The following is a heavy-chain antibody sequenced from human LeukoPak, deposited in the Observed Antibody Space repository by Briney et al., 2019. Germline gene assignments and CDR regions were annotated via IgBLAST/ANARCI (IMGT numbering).Heavy chain of an antibody. CDR2: IDHSGGT. Sequence: SEILSLTCAVYGGSFSGYYWNWIRQPPGKGLEWIGEIDHSGGTNYNPSLKSRITMSVDTSKNQFSLKLSSVTAADTAVYYCARGLIDTSGYYYGFFDNWGQGTLITVSS. D-gene: IGHD3-22*01. V-gene: IGHV4-34*01. CDR3: ARGLIDTSGYYYGFFDN. CDR1: GGSFSGYY. J-gene: IGHJ4*02.